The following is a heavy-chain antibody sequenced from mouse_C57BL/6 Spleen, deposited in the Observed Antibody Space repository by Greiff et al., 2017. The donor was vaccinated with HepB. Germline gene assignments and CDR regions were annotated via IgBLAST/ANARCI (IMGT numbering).Heavy chain of an antibody. J-gene: IGHJ3*01. Sequence: QVHVKQSGAELVKPGASVKMSCKASGYTFTTYPIEWMKQNHGKSLEWIGNFHPYNDDTKYNEKFKGKATLTVEKSSSTVYLELSRLTSDDSAVYYCARRGDYDLAWFAYWGQGTLVTVSA. CDR3: ARRGDYDLAWFAY. CDR1: GYTFTTYP. D-gene: IGHD2-4*01. CDR2: FHPYNDDT. V-gene: IGHV1-47*01.